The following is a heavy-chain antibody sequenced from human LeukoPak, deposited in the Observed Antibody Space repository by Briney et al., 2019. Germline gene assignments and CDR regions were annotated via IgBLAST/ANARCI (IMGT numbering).Heavy chain of an antibody. CDR3: ARRNHYFYYMDV. Sequence: SETLALTCTVSGGSISSYYWSWIRQSPVKGLEWLGYIFPSGSAFYNPSHESRVTISLDTSENQFSLRLISVTAADTAVYYCARRNHYFYYMDVWGKGTTVTVSS. V-gene: IGHV4-4*09. D-gene: IGHD1-14*01. CDR1: GGSISSYY. CDR2: IFPSGSA. J-gene: IGHJ6*03.